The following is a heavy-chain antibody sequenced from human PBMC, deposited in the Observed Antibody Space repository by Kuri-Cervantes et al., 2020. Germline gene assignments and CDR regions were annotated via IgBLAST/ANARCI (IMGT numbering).Heavy chain of an antibody. CDR1: VGTFSSYA. V-gene: IGHV1-69*05. CDR3: VRDSYVVRGVPYYYYMDA. D-gene: IGHD3-10*01. CDR2: IIPIFGTA. J-gene: IGHJ6*03. Sequence: SVKVSCKASVGTFSSYAISWVRQAPGQGLEWMGGIIPIFGTANNAQKFQGRVTITTDESTSTAYMELSSLRAEDTAVYYCVRDSYVVRGVPYYYYMDAWGTGTTVTVSS.